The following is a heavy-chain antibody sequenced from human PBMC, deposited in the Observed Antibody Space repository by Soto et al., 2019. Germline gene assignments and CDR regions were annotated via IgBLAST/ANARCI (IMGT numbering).Heavy chain of an antibody. CDR2: INHSGST. V-gene: IGHV4-38-2*02. CDR3: ARSGDYFRTGFDH. CDR1: GYSVSSGYY. D-gene: IGHD1-26*01. Sequence: SETLSLTCTVSGYSVSSGYYWGWVWQPPGKGLEWIASINHSGSTYYNPSLKSRVTMSVDTSKNQFSLMLSSVTAADTAVYYCARSGDYFRTGFDHWGQGTPVTV. J-gene: IGHJ4*02.